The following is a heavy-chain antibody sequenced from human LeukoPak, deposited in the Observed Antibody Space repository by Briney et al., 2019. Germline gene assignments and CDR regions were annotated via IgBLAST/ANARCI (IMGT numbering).Heavy chain of an antibody. CDR3: ARAPFYFDSSGFSMDAFDI. J-gene: IGHJ3*02. CDR1: GGTFSSHA. Sequence: ASVKVSCKASGGTFSSHAVSWVRQAPGQGLEWRGGTTPIFGSAEYAQKFQGRVTITTDESTSTAYMELSSLRSEDTAVYYCARAPFYFDSSGFSMDAFDIWGQGTMVTVSS. V-gene: IGHV1-69*05. CDR2: TTPIFGSA. D-gene: IGHD3-22*01.